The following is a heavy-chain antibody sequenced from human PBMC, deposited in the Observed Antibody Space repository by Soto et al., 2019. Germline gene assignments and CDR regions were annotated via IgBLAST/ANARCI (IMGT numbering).Heavy chain of an antibody. J-gene: IGHJ5*01. D-gene: IGHD3-3*01. V-gene: IGHV4-31*03. CDR2: IHHSGNS. Sequence: QVKLQESGPGLVKTSQTLSLTCTVSGGSISSGGHHWSWIRQRPGKGLEWIGYIHHSGNSLYNPSLKSRVTMSVATSNNQVSLRLTSLTVADTAVYYCAKAIGIDFSWFDSWGQGTLVSVSS. CDR3: AKAIGIDFSWFDS. CDR1: GGSISSGGHH.